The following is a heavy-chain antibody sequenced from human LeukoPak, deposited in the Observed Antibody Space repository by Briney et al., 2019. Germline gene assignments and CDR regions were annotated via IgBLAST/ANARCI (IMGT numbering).Heavy chain of an antibody. J-gene: IGHJ4*02. CDR2: ISGNSGDI. CDR3: AKGSYGDYER. CDR1: GFTFENYA. V-gene: IGHV3-9*01. Sequence: GGSLRLSCAASGFTFENYAMHWVRHVPGKGLEWVSGISGNSGDIGYGGSVKGRFTISRDNAKNSLYLQMNSLRAEDTAVYYCAKGSYGDYERWGQGTLVSVFS. D-gene: IGHD4-17*01.